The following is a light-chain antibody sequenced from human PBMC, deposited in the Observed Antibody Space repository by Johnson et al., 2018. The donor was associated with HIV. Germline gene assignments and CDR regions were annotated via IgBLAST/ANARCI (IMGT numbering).Light chain of an antibody. J-gene: IGLJ1*01. Sequence: QSVLTQPPSVSAAAGQNVSISCSGSSSNIGNNYVSWYHQLPGTPPKLLIYENKKRPSGIADRFSASKSGPSATLDITGLPTGDEADYYCGAWDSGLTAHFVFGSGTTITVL. CDR1: SSNIGNNY. CDR3: GAWDSGLTAHFV. V-gene: IGLV1-51*02. CDR2: ENK.